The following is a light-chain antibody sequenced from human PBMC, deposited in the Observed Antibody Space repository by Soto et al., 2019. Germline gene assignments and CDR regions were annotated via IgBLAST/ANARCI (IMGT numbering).Light chain of an antibody. CDR2: GAS. CDR1: QSFSSSY. V-gene: IGKV3-20*01. CDR3: RHYDNTPFT. J-gene: IGKJ3*01. Sequence: EIVLTQSPGTLSLSPGERATLSCRASQSFSSSYLAWYQQKPGQAPRLLIYGASSRATGIPDRFSGSGSGTKYTITISSLQPEDVVVYYCRHYDNTPFTFGPGTKLDVK.